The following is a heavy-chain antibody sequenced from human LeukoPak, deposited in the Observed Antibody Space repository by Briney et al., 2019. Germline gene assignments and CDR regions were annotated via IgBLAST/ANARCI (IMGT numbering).Heavy chain of an antibody. CDR2: INHSGST. D-gene: IGHD2-15*01. J-gene: IGHJ4*02. CDR3: ATRPCSGGSCYSASRPYYFDY. V-gene: IGHV4-34*01. Sequence: SETLSLTCAVYGGSFSGYYWSWIRQPPGKGLEWIGVINHSGSTNYNPSLKSRVTISVDTSKNQFSLKLSSVTAADTAVYYCATRPCSGGSCYSASRPYYFDYWGQGTLVTVSS. CDR1: GGSFSGYY.